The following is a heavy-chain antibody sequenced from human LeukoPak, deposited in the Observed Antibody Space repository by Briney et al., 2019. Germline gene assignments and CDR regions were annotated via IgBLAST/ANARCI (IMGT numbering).Heavy chain of an antibody. D-gene: IGHD6-13*01. CDR2: IYYSGST. CDR1: GGSISSYY. Sequence: SETLSLTCTVSGGSISSYYWSWIRQPPGKGLEWIGYIYYSGSTNYNPSLKSRVTISVDTSKNQFSLKLSSVTAADTAVYYCASHLGPAGTVTHWGQGTLVTVSS. J-gene: IGHJ4*02. CDR3: ASHLGPAGTVTH. V-gene: IGHV4-59*08.